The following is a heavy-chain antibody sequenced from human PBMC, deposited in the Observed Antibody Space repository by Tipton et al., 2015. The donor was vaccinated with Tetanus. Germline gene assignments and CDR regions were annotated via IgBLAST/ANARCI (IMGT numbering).Heavy chain of an antibody. Sequence: QLVQSGADVKKPGESLKISCKASGYSFTSHWIGWVRQMPGKGLEWMGMIFPDDSDTRYSPSFQGHVTISVDKSTSTLYLQWSSQKSPDTAMYFCARMNRTSSPFDHWGQGALVAVSS. D-gene: IGHD6-6*01. V-gene: IGHV5-51*01. CDR2: IFPDDSDT. CDR1: GYSFTSHW. CDR3: ARMNRTSSPFDH. J-gene: IGHJ4*02.